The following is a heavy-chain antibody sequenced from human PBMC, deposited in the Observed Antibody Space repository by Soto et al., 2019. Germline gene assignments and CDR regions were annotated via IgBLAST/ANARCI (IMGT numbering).Heavy chain of an antibody. CDR2: IYYSGST. CDR3: ARHVTTIGWFDP. V-gene: IGHV4-39*01. D-gene: IGHD3-22*01. CDR1: GGSISSSGCY. Sequence: SETLSLTCTVSGGSISSSGCYWGWLRQPPGKGLEWIGSIYYSGSTYYNPSLKSRVTISVDTSKNQFSLKLSSVTAADTAVYYCARHVTTIGWFDPWGQGTLVTVSS. J-gene: IGHJ5*02.